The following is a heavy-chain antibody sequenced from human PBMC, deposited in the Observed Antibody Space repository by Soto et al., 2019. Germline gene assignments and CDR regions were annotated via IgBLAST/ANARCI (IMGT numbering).Heavy chain of an antibody. J-gene: IGHJ4*02. Sequence: QVKLQKPGPGLVKPSQTLSLTCTFSGGSISSGGYYWSWIRQHPGKGLGGIGYIYYSGSTSYTPSLKSRVTISVDTSKNQFSLKLSSVTAADTAVYYCARQGYCSGGSCLLDYWGQGTLVTVSS. CDR1: GGSISSGGYY. CDR2: IYYSGST. D-gene: IGHD2-15*01. CDR3: ARQGYCSGGSCLLDY. V-gene: IGHV4-31*03.